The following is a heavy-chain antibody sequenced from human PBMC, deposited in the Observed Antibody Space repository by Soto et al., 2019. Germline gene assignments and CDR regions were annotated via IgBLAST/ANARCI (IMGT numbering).Heavy chain of an antibody. J-gene: IGHJ5*02. V-gene: IGHV4-28*01. Sequence: SETLSLTCAVSGYSISSSNWWGWIRQPPGKGLEWIGYIYYSGSTYYNPSLKSRVTMSVDTSKNQFSLKLSSVTAVDTAVYYCVRYCSSTSCYSGNWFDPWGQGTLVTVSS. CDR1: GYSISSSNW. CDR2: IYYSGST. D-gene: IGHD2-2*01. CDR3: VRYCSSTSCYSGNWFDP.